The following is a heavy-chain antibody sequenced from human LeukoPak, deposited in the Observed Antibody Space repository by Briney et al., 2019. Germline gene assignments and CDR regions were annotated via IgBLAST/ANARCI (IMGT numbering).Heavy chain of an antibody. CDR2: FDPEEGET. J-gene: IGHJ4*02. Sequence: ASVKVSCKVSGSTLTELSIHWVRQAPGKGLEWMGGFDPEEGETIHAQKFQGRVTMTEDTSTDTAYMELSSLRSEDTAVYYCATGQQLVWEGFDYWGQGTLVTVSS. D-gene: IGHD6-13*01. V-gene: IGHV1-24*01. CDR1: GSTLTELS. CDR3: ATGQQLVWEGFDY.